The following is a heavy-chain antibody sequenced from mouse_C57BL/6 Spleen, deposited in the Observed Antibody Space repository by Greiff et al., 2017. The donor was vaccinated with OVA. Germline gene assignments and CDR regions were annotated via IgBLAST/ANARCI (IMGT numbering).Heavy chain of an antibody. D-gene: IGHD1-1*01. V-gene: IGHV1-64*01. CDR3: ARENYGSSNGLAY. CDR1: GYTFTSYW. Sequence: QVQLQQPGAELVKPGASVKLSCKASGYTFTSYWMHWVKQRPGQGLEWIGMIHPNSGSTNYNEKFKSKATLTVDKSSSTAYMQLSSLTSEDSAVYYCARENYGSSNGLAYWGQGTLVTVSA. CDR2: IHPNSGST. J-gene: IGHJ3*01.